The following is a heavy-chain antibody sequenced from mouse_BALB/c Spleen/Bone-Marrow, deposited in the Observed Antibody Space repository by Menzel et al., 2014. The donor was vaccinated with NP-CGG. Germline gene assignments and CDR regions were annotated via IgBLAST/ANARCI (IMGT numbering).Heavy chain of an antibody. CDR3: ARWLGPGWYFDV. Sequence: QVQLQQSGAELVRPGTSVKVSCKASGYAFTDYLIEWVKQRPGQGLEWIGVINPGSGGTHYNEKFKGKATLTADKSSSTAYMQLSSLTSDYSAVYFCARWLGPGWYFDVWGAGTTVTVSS. V-gene: IGHV1-54*01. CDR2: INPGSGGT. CDR1: GYAFTDYL. J-gene: IGHJ1*01. D-gene: IGHD4-1*01.